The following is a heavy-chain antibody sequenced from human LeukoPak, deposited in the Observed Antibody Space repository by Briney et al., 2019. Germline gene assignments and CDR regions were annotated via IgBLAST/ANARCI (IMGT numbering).Heavy chain of an antibody. CDR2: INPNSGGT. CDR1: GYTFTGYY. Sequence: ASVKVSCKASGYTFTGYYMHWVRQAPGQGLEWMGWINPNSGGTNYAQKFQGRVTMTRDTSISTACMELSRLRSDDTAVYYCARVMVDSSGYYYGTPFDYWGQGTLVTVSS. CDR3: ARVMVDSSGYYYGTPFDY. V-gene: IGHV1-2*02. J-gene: IGHJ4*02. D-gene: IGHD3-22*01.